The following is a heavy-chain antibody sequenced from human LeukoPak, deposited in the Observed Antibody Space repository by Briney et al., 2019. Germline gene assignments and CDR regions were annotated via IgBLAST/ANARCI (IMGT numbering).Heavy chain of an antibody. D-gene: IGHD3-10*01. Sequence: SETLSLTCAVYGGSFSGYYWGWIRQPPGKGLEWIGEINHSGSTNYNPSLKSRVTISVDTSENQFSLKLGSVTAADTAVYYCASITMVRGVILGWFDPWGQGTLVTVSS. CDR2: INHSGST. J-gene: IGHJ5*02. V-gene: IGHV4-34*01. CDR3: ASITMVRGVILGWFDP. CDR1: GGSFSGYY.